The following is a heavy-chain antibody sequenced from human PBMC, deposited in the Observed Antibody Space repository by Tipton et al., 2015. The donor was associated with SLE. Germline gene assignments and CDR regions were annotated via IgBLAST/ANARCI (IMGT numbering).Heavy chain of an antibody. CDR1: GYTFTSYA. V-gene: IGHV1-18*01. J-gene: IGHJ5*02. Sequence: QSGAEVKKPGASVKVSCKASGYTFTSYAFSWVRQAPGQGLEWMGWISAYNGYTNYAQKLQGRVTMTTDKSTNTAYMELRSLRSDDTAVYYCARDGDDIAAHNWFDPWGQGTLVTVSS. CDR2: ISAYNGYT. D-gene: IGHD6-6*01. CDR3: ARDGDDIAAHNWFDP.